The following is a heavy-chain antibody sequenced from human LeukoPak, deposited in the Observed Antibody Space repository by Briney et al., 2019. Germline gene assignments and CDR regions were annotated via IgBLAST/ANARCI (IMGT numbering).Heavy chain of an antibody. CDR1: GGSISSGGYS. V-gene: IGHV4-30-2*01. D-gene: IGHD6-13*01. J-gene: IGHJ6*02. CDR2: IYHSGST. Sequence: KTSETLSLTCAVSGGSISSGGYSWSWIRQPPGKGLEWIGYIYHSGSTYYNPSLKSRVTISVDRSKNQFSLKLSSVTAADTAVYYCARGGAAADWYYYGMDVWGQGTTVTVSS. CDR3: ARGGAAADWYYYGMDV.